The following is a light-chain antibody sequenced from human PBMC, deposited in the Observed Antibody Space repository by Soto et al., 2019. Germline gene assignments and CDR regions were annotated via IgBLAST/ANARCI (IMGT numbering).Light chain of an antibody. CDR2: DVT. V-gene: IGLV2-14*01. CDR3: ISYASINTYV. J-gene: IGLJ1*01. Sequence: QSVLTQPASGSGSPGQSSTISCTGTSSDVGGYDYVSWYQQHPGKAPKLMIYDVTNRPSGVSNRFSGSKSGNTASLTISGLQAEDEADYYCISYASINTYVFGTGTKVT. CDR1: SSDVGGYDY.